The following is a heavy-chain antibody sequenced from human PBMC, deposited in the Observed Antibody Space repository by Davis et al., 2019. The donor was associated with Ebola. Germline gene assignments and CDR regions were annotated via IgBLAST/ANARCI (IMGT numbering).Heavy chain of an antibody. CDR3: ARRDGTGSYRRFDL. Sequence: GGSLRLSCHGSGYAFNIYWIGRVRQMPGKGLEWVGIVYPGDYDTRYSPSLQGQVTISVDKSINTVYLQWRSLRASDSAIYYCARRDGTGSYRRFDLWGQGTLVTVSA. J-gene: IGHJ5*02. D-gene: IGHD3-16*02. CDR2: VYPGDYDT. V-gene: IGHV5-51*01. CDR1: GYAFNIYW.